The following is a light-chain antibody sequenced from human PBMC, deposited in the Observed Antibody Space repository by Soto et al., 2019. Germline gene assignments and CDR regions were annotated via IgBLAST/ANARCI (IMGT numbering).Light chain of an antibody. J-gene: IGKJ2*01. CDR2: GAS. V-gene: IGKV3-20*01. Sequence: ETVLTQSPGTLSLSPGETGNLSCRASQSVTSSYLAWYQQKPDQAPRLLIYGASNRATGIPDRFSGSGSGTDFTLTISRLEPEDFAVYYCQQYGSSLFTFGQGTKLEIK. CDR1: QSVTSSY. CDR3: QQYGSSLFT.